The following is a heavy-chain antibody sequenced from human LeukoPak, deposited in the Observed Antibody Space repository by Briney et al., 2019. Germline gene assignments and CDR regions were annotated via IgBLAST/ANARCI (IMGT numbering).Heavy chain of an antibody. Sequence: GGSLRLSCAASGFIFSNYWMSWVRQAPGKGLEWVANIKQDGSEKYYVDSVKGRFTISRDNAKNSLYLQMNSLRAEDTAVYYCARTHDYGDYEGDYWGQGTLVTVSS. CDR1: GFIFSNYW. CDR3: ARTHDYGDYEGDY. V-gene: IGHV3-7*01. D-gene: IGHD4-17*01. CDR2: IKQDGSEK. J-gene: IGHJ4*02.